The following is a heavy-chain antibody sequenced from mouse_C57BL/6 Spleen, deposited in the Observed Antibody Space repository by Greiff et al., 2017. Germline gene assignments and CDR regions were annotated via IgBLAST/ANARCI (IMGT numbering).Heavy chain of an antibody. J-gene: IGHJ4*01. CDR1: GFSLTSYG. V-gene: IGHV2-3*01. CDR3: AKTTVVAYYYAMDY. Sequence: VKLVESGPGLVAPSQSLSITCTVSGFSLTSYGVSWVRQPPGKGLEWLGVIWGEGSTNYHSALISRLSISKDNSKSQVFLKLNSLQTDDTATYYCAKTTVVAYYYAMDYWGQGTSVTVSS. D-gene: IGHD1-1*01. CDR2: IWGEGST.